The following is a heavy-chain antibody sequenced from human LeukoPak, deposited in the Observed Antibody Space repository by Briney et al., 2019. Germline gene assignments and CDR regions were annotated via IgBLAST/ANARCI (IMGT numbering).Heavy chain of an antibody. CDR3: AREKLGYCSGGSCYSGAFDI. CDR1: GFTFSSYG. Sequence: GGSLRLSCAASGFTFSSYGMHWVRQAPGKGLEWVAVIWYDGSNKYYADSVKGRFTISRDNSKNTLYLQMNSLRAEDTAVYYCAREKLGYCSGGSCYSGAFDIWGQGTMVTVSS. J-gene: IGHJ3*02. V-gene: IGHV3-33*01. D-gene: IGHD2-15*01. CDR2: IWYDGSNK.